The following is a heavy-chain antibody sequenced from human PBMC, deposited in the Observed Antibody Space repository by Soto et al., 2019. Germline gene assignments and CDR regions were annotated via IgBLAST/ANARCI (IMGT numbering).Heavy chain of an antibody. CDR1: GFTFSSYA. Sequence: GGSLRLSCAASGFTFSSYAMHWVRQAPGKGLEWVAVISYDGSNKYYADSVKGRFTISRDNSKNTLYLQMNSLRAEDTAVYYCARDFLPELPFDYWGQGTLVTVSS. CDR3: ARDFLPELPFDY. CDR2: ISYDGSNK. V-gene: IGHV3-30-3*01. D-gene: IGHD3-10*01. J-gene: IGHJ4*02.